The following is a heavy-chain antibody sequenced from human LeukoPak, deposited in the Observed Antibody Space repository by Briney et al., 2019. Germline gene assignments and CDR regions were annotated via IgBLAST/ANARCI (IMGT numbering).Heavy chain of an antibody. CDR1: GGSISGTSW. Sequence: NPSETLSLTCGVSGGSISGTSWWSWVRQPPGRGLEWIGEISLAGQTNYNPSLNGRVTMSLDKSSNQLSLHLTSVTAADTATYFCSRESGPFCPFGYWGQGTLVIVSS. D-gene: IGHD1-26*01. V-gene: IGHV4/OR15-8*02. J-gene: IGHJ4*02. CDR2: ISLAGQT. CDR3: SRESGPFCPFGY.